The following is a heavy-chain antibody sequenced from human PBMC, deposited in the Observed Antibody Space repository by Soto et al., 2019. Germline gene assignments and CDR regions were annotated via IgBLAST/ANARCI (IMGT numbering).Heavy chain of an antibody. CDR1: GYTFTAYI. CDR2: INPNSGGT. Sequence: ASVKVSCRPSGYTFTAYIMHWVRQAPGKGLEWMGWINPNSGGTNYAQKFQGWVTMTRDTSISTAYMELSRLRSDDTAVYYCARGSVVVRGVIILNNWFDPWGQGTLVTVSS. D-gene: IGHD3-10*01. V-gene: IGHV1-2*04. CDR3: ARGSVVVRGVIILNNWFDP. J-gene: IGHJ5*02.